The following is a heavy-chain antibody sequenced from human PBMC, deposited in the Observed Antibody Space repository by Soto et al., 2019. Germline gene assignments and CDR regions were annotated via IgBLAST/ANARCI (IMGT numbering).Heavy chain of an antibody. CDR2: ISAYNGNT. CDR3: ASGNTGYCSSTSCRDYYYYGMDV. V-gene: IGHV1-18*01. CDR1: GYTFTSYG. Sequence: QVQLVQSGAEVKKPGASVKVSCKASGYTFTSYGISWVRQAPGQGLEWMGWISAYNGNTNYAQKLQGRVTMTTDTSTSTAYMELRSLRSDDTAVYYCASGNTGYCSSTSCRDYYYYGMDVWGQGTTVTVSS. D-gene: IGHD2-2*01. J-gene: IGHJ6*02.